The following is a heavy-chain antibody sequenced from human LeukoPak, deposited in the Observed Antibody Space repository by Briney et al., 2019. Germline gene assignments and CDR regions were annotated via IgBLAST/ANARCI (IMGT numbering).Heavy chain of an antibody. CDR3: ARRPRTGGSGYYYGY. J-gene: IGHJ4*02. CDR1: GFTCSSYA. CDR2: ISGSGGST. V-gene: IGHV3-23*01. D-gene: IGHD3-22*01. Sequence: GGSLRLSCAASGFTCSSYAMSWVRQAPGKGLEWVSAISGSGGSTYYADSVKGRFTISRDNAKNSLYLQMNSLRAEDTAVYYCARRPRTGGSGYYYGYWGQGTLVTVSS.